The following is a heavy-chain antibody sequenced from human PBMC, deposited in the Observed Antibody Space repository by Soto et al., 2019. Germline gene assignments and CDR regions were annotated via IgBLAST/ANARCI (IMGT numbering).Heavy chain of an antibody. CDR3: ATARLNYYDSSGFFDY. CDR1: GYTLTELS. Sequence: ASVKVSCKVPGYTLTELSMHWVRQAPGKGLEWMGGFDPEDGETIYAQKFQGRVTMTEDTSTDTAYMELSSLRSEDTAVYYCATARLNYYDSSGFFDYWGQGTLVTVSS. J-gene: IGHJ4*02. V-gene: IGHV1-24*01. D-gene: IGHD3-22*01. CDR2: FDPEDGET.